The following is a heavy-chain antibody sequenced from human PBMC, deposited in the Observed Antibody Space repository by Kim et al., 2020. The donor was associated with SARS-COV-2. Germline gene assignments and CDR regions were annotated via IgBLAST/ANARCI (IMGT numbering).Heavy chain of an antibody. J-gene: IGHJ4*02. V-gene: IGHV3-23*01. Sequence: GGSLRLSCAASGFTFSSYAMSWVRQAPGKGLEWVSGISASGGTTYHADSVKGRFTISRDNSKNTLYLQMNSLRAEDTAVYYCAKDPYSNGWAYFDYWGQGTLVTVSS. D-gene: IGHD6-25*01. CDR3: AKDPYSNGWAYFDY. CDR2: ISASGGTT. CDR1: GFTFSSYA.